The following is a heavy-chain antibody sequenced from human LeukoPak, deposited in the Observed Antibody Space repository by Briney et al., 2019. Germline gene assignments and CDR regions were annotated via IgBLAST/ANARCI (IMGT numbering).Heavy chain of an antibody. J-gene: IGHJ4*02. CDR1: GYSFTSYW. CDR2: IYPGDSDT. V-gene: IGHV5-51*01. Sequence: GEPLKISCKGSGYSFTSYWIGWVRQMPGKGLEWMGIIYPGDSDTRYSPSFQGQVTISADKSISTAYLQWSSLKASDTAMYYCARSAYCGGDCYSTFDYWGQGTLVTVSS. CDR3: ARSAYCGGDCYSTFDY. D-gene: IGHD2-21*02.